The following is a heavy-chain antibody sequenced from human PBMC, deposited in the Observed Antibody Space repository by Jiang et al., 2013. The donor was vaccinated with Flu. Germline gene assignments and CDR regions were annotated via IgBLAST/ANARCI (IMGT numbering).Heavy chain of an antibody. CDR3: AREYLTSYDSSGPEPVFDY. D-gene: IGHD3-22*01. CDR2: ISYDGSNK. J-gene: IGHJ4*02. Sequence: RLSCAASGFTFSSYAMHWVRQAPGKGLEWVAVISYDGSNKYYADSVKGRFTISRDNSKNTLYLQMNSLRAEDTAVYYCAREYLTSYDSSGPEPVFDYWGQGTLVTVSS. CDR1: GFTFSSYA. V-gene: IGHV3-30-3*01.